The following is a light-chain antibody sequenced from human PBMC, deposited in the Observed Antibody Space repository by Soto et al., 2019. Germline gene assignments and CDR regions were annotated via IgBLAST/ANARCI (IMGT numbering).Light chain of an antibody. J-gene: IGKJ1*01. CDR2: RAS. Sequence: EVVLTQSTGTLYLPAGERVTFHCRASQSVSTSFLAWYQKKPGQALKXIMFRASSRATGIPDRFSGSGSGTDCTLTITRLEPEDASVYYCHHYGYSSSTFGQGTKVDI. CDR1: QSVSTSF. V-gene: IGKV3-20*01. CDR3: HHYGYSSST.